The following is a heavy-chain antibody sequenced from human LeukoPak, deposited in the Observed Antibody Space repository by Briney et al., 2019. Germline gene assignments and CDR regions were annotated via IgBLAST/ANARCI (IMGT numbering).Heavy chain of an antibody. Sequence: ASVKVSCKASGYTFTSYYMHWVRQAPGQGLEWMGIINPSGGSTSYAQKFQGRVTMTRDMSTSTVYMELSSLRAEDTAVYYCARVSSYYLGWIELFDYWGQGTLVTVSS. CDR1: GYTFTSYY. V-gene: IGHV1-46*01. CDR2: INPSGGST. CDR3: ARVSSYYLGWIELFDY. D-gene: IGHD1-26*01. J-gene: IGHJ4*02.